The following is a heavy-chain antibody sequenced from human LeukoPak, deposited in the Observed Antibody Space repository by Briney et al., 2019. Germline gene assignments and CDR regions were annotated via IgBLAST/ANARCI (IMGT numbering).Heavy chain of an antibody. CDR2: INHSGST. D-gene: IGHD1-26*01. V-gene: IGHV4-34*01. J-gene: IGHJ4*02. CDR1: GGSFSGYY. CDR3: ARAIRSGSYYPFDY. Sequence: SETLSLTCAVYGGSFSGYYWSWIRQPPGKGLEWIGEINHSGSTNYNPSLKSRVTISVDTSKNQFSLKLSSVTAADTAVYYCARAIRSGSYYPFDYWGQGTLVTVSS.